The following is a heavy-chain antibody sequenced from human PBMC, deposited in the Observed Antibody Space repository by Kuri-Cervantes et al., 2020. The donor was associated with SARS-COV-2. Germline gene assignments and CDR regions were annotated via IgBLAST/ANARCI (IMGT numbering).Heavy chain of an antibody. D-gene: IGHD6-19*01. V-gene: IGHV4-38-2*01. CDR2: INHSGST. Sequence: SQTLSLTCAVSGYSISSGYYWGWIRQPPGKGLEWIGEINHSGSTNYNPSLKSRVTISVDTSKNQFSLKLSSVTAADTAVYYCARASGWYSIDYWGQGTLVTVSS. CDR3: ARASGWYSIDY. J-gene: IGHJ4*02. CDR1: GYSISSGYY.